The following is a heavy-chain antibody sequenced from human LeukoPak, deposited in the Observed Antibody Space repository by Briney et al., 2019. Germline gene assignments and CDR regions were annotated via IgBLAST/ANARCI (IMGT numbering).Heavy chain of an antibody. J-gene: IGHJ4*02. V-gene: IGHV3-23*01. CDR2: ISGSGGST. D-gene: IGHD3-22*01. Sequence: GGSLRLSCAASGFTFSSYAMSWVRQAPGKGLEWVSAISGSGGSTYYADSVKGRFTISRDNSKNTLYLQMNSLRDEDTAVYHCARDVGYYYDGSGIYWGQGTLVTVSS. CDR1: GFTFSSYA. CDR3: ARDVGYYYDGSGIY.